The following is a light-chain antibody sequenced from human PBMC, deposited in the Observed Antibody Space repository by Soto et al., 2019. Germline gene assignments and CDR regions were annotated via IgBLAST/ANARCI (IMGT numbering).Light chain of an antibody. CDR3: QQYDYWLSLT. V-gene: IGKV3-15*01. CDR2: GAS. CDR1: ESVSNN. J-gene: IGKJ4*01. Sequence: EKVMTQSPATLSPSLGERATLSCRASESVSNNLAWYHQRPGQAPRLLIYGASTRATGIPDRFSGSGSGTEFTLTITSLQSEDFGFYFCQQYDYWLSLTFGGGTKVDIK.